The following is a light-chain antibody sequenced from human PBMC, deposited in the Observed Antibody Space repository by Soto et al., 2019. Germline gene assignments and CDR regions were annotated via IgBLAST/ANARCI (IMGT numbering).Light chain of an antibody. CDR3: QQSSSTPQT. CDR1: QTISSW. Sequence: DIQMTQSPSTLSGSVGDRVTITCLASQTISSWLAWYQQKPGKAPKLLIYKASTLKSGVPSRFSGSGSGTDFTLAISSLQPEDFATYYCQQSSSTPQTFGGGTKVDIK. V-gene: IGKV1-5*03. J-gene: IGKJ4*01. CDR2: KAS.